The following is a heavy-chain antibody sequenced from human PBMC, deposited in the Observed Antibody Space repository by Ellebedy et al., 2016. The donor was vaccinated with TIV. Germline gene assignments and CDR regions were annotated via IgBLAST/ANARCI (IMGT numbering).Heavy chain of an antibody. CDR3: ARHWGTGYSYYFDY. CDR1: AYSMNNFY. Sequence: MPSETLSLTCTVSAYSMNNFYWSWIRQPPGKGLEWIGYVFYSGTTNYNPSLKSRVTMSVDTSKKLFSLNLRSVTAADTAVYYCARHWGTGYSYYFDYWGQGTLVTVSS. CDR2: VFYSGTT. D-gene: IGHD3/OR15-3a*01. J-gene: IGHJ4*02. V-gene: IGHV4-59*08.